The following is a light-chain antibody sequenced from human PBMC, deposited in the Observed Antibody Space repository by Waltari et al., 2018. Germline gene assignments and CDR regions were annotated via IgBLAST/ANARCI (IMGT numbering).Light chain of an antibody. CDR3: DSRDTSGGHLV. V-gene: IGLV3-19*01. J-gene: IGLJ2*01. CDR2: AKS. Sequence: SSELTQDPAVSVALGQTVRITCQGDSLRKYYTTWYQQKPGQAPVVVIYAKSKRPSGIPDRFSGSSSGNTASLTITGAQAEDGADYYCDSRDTSGGHLVFGGGTKLTVL. CDR1: SLRKYY.